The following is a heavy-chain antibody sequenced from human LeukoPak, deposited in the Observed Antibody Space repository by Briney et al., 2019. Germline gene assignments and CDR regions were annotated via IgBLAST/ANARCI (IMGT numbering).Heavy chain of an antibody. Sequence: GGSLRLSCAASGFTVSSNYMSWVRQAPGKGLEWVSVIYSGGRTYYADSVKGRFTISRDNSKDTLYLQMNSLRAEDTAVYYCARQIAYYYDSSGYYTTDYWGQGTLVTVSS. J-gene: IGHJ4*02. CDR2: IYSGGRT. CDR1: GFTVSSNY. CDR3: ARQIAYYYDSSGYYTTDY. V-gene: IGHV3-66*04. D-gene: IGHD3-22*01.